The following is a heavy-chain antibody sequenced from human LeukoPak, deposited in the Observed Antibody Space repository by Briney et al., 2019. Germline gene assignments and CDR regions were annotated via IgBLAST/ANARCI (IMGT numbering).Heavy chain of an antibody. CDR1: GGSISGYH. CDR3: ARVPRSYYYYYMDV. J-gene: IGHJ6*03. CDR2: IYYSGSS. Sequence: PSETLSLTCNVSGGSISGYHWSWIRQPPGKGLEWLGYIYYSGSSNYNPSLKSRVTMSADTSKNQFSLKLSSVTAADTAVYYCARVPRSYYYYYMDVWGKGTTVTVSS. V-gene: IGHV4-59*01.